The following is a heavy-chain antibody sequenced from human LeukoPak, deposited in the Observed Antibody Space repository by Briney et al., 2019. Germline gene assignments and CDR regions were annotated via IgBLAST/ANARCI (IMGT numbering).Heavy chain of an antibody. CDR3: ARNPGTSTLDY. V-gene: IGHV4-39*01. Sequence: SETLSLTCTVSGVSIGSNSHYWAWIRQPPGKGLEWLATISYSGGTQYNPSLKSRVTISLNTTKNQFSLKLSSVTAADTAVYYCARNPGTSTLDYWGQGTLVTVSS. D-gene: IGHD5/OR15-5a*01. J-gene: IGHJ4*02. CDR1: GVSIGSNSHY. CDR2: ISYSGGT.